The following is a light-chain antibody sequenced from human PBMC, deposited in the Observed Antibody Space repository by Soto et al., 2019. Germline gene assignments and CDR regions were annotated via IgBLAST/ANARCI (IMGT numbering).Light chain of an antibody. J-gene: IGKJ4*01. V-gene: IGKV3-11*01. CDR3: QQRRVWPLT. CDR2: DSS. CDR1: QSVTNY. Sequence: VLTQSPAILSLSPGERATLFCRASQSVTNYLAWYQQRPGQAPRRLIYDSSNRATGIPARFSASGSGTDFTLTISSLEFEDFSFYYCQQRRVWPLTFGGGTKVEIK.